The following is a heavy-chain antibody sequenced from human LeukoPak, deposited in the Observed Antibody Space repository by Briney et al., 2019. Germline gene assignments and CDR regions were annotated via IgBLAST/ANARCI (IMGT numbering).Heavy chain of an antibody. V-gene: IGHV3-7*05. J-gene: IGHJ4*02. Sequence: GGSLRLSCAASGFTFSSYWMSWVRQAPGKGLEWVANIKHDGSEKFYVDSVKGRFTIPRDNAKNSLYLQMNSLRAEDTAVYYCARDWGYCSGDGCQQRFDYWGQGTLVTVSS. CDR2: IKHDGSEK. CDR1: GFTFSSYW. CDR3: ARDWGYCSGDGCQQRFDY. D-gene: IGHD2-15*01.